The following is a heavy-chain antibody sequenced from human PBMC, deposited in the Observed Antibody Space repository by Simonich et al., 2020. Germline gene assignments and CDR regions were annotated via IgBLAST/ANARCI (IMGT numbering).Heavy chain of an antibody. CDR2: ISDDGRNK. D-gene: IGHD2-21*02. CDR1: GFTFSSYA. V-gene: IGHV3-30*07. J-gene: IGHJ4*02. Sequence: QVQLVESGGGVVQPGRSLRLSCAASGFTFSSYAMHWVRQAPGKGLEWVAVISDDGRNKYYADSGKGRFTISRDNSKNTLYLQMNSLRAEDTAVYYCARDGERYCGGDCYSYFDYWGQGTLVTVSS. CDR3: ARDGERYCGGDCYSYFDY.